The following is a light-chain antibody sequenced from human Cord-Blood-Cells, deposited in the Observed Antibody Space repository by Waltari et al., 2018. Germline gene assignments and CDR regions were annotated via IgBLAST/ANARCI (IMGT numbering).Light chain of an antibody. Sequence: EIVLTQSPATLSLSPGERATPSCRASQSVSSSYLAWYQQKPGQAPRLLIYGASSRATGIPDRFSGSGSGTDFTLTISRLEPEDFAVYYCQQYGSSPPTSFGQGTKLEIK. CDR3: QQYGSSPPTS. CDR1: QSVSSSY. V-gene: IGKV3-20*01. CDR2: GAS. J-gene: IGKJ2*03.